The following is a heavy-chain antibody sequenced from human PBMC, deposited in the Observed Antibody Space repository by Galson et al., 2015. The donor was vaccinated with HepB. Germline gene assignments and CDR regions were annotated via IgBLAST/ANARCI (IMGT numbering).Heavy chain of an antibody. CDR2: ISGSGGST. D-gene: IGHD3-22*01. CDR1: GFTFSSYA. J-gene: IGHJ4*02. Sequence: SLRLSCAASGFTFSSYAMSWVRQAPGKGLEWVSAISGSGGSTYYADSVKGRFTISRDNSKNTLYLQMNSLRAEDTAVYYCAKDLRGWRWYYDSSGYYGVDYWGQGTLVTVSS. CDR3: AKDLRGWRWYYDSSGYYGVDY. V-gene: IGHV3-23*01.